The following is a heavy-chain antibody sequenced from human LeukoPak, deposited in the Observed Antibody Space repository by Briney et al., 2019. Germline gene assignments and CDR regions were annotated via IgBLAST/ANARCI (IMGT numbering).Heavy chain of an antibody. CDR3: ARDPYYDSI. CDR1: GFTLTTYA. CDR2: ISSSSSII. V-gene: IGHV3-48*02. Sequence: PGGSLRLSCAASGFTLTTYAMSWVRRAPGKGLEWVSYISSSSSIIYYADSVKGRFTISRDNAKNSLYLQMNSLRDEDTAVYYCARDPYYDSIWGQGSMVTVSS. J-gene: IGHJ3*02. D-gene: IGHD3-22*01.